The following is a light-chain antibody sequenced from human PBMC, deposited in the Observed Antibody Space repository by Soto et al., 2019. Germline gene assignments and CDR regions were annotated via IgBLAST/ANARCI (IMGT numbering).Light chain of an antibody. CDR2: DAS. V-gene: IGKV3-11*01. CDR1: ESVTTY. Sequence: EIVLTHSPATLSLSPCERGTLSCRASESVTTYLAWYQQKPGQAPRLLIFDASVRVPTTPARFSGSVSGTEFTLTISSLESEDFAVYFCQQYGDRPRTFGQGTKVDIK. J-gene: IGKJ1*01. CDR3: QQYGDRPRT.